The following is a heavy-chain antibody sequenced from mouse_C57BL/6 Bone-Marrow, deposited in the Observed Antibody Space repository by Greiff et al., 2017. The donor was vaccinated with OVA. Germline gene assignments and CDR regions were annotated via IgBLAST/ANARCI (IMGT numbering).Heavy chain of an antibody. Sequence: QVQLQQPGAELVKPGASVKMSCKASGYTFTSYWMTWVKQRPGQGLEWIGDIYPGSGSTNYNEKFKSKATLTVDTSSSTAYMQLSSLTSEDSAVYYCAREGELGRPHFAYWGQGTLVTVSA. J-gene: IGHJ3*01. D-gene: IGHD4-1*01. V-gene: IGHV1-55*01. CDR2: IYPGSGST. CDR1: GYTFTSYW. CDR3: AREGELGRPHFAY.